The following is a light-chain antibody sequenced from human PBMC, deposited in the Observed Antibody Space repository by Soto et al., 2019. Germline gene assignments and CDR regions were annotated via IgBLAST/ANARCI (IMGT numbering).Light chain of an antibody. J-gene: IGLJ1*01. CDR2: EVS. Sequence: QSALTQPASVSGSPGQSITISCTGTSSDVGGYNYVSWYQQHPGKAPKLMIYEVSNRPSGVSNRFSGSKSGNTASLTISGLQAEDEAEYYCSSYTSTSTRLYVFGTGTKVTVL. CDR1: SSDVGGYNY. CDR3: SSYTSTSTRLYV. V-gene: IGLV2-14*01.